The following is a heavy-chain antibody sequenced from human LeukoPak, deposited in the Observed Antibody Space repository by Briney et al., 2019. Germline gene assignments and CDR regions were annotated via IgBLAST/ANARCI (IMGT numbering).Heavy chain of an antibody. CDR2: IYYSGST. V-gene: IGHV4-39*07. J-gene: IGHJ5*02. Sequence: SETLSLTCTVSGGSISSSSYYWGWIRQPPGKGLEWIGSIYYSGSTNYNPSLKSRVTISVDTSKNQFSLKLSSETAADTAVYYCAREGRRIAAAASNWFDPWGQGTLVTVSS. CDR3: AREGRRIAAAASNWFDP. CDR1: GGSISSSSYY. D-gene: IGHD6-13*01.